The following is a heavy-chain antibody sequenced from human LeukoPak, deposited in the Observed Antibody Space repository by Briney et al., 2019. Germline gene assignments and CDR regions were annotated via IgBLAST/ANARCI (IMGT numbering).Heavy chain of an antibody. J-gene: IGHJ6*02. V-gene: IGHV1-46*01. Sequence: AASVKVSCKASGYTFTSYYMHWVRQAPGQGLEWMGIINPSGGSTSYAQKFQGRVTMTRDTSTSTVYMELSSLRSEDTAVYYCARDFIVLMVYESGYYGMDVWGQGTTVTVSS. CDR2: INPSGGST. CDR3: ARDFIVLMVYESGYYGMDV. CDR1: GYTFTSYY. D-gene: IGHD2-8*01.